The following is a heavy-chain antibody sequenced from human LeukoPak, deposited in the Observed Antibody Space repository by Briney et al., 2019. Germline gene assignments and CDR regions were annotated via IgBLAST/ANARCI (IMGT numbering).Heavy chain of an antibody. CDR3: AMRGYCSSTSCSDYGRMDV. CDR1: GGSVSSGSYY. Sequence: SETLSLTCTVSGGSVSSGSYYWNWIRQPPGKGLEWIGYIYYSGSTNYNPSLKSRVTISVDTSKNQFSLKLSSVTAADTAVYYCAMRGYCSSTSCSDYGRMDVWGKGTTVTVSS. CDR2: IYYSGST. D-gene: IGHD2-2*01. J-gene: IGHJ6*04. V-gene: IGHV4-61*01.